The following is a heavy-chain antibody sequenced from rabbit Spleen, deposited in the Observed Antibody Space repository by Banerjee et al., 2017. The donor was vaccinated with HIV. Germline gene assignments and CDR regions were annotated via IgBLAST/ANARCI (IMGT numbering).Heavy chain of an antibody. J-gene: IGHJ6*01. Sequence: QSLEESGGGLVQPGGSLTLTCKASGIDFSISSYMCWVRQAPGKGLEWIACIDAGSSGFTYFATWAKGRFTISKISSTTVTLQMTRLTAADTATYFCARDTSSSFSSYGMDLWGPGTLVTVS. D-gene: IGHD1-1*01. V-gene: IGHV1S40*01. CDR2: IDAGSSGFT. CDR1: GIDFSISSY. CDR3: ARDTSSSFSSYGMDL.